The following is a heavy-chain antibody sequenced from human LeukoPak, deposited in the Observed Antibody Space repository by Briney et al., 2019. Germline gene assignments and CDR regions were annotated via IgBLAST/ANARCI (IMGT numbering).Heavy chain of an antibody. CDR2: ISGSGGST. D-gene: IGHD2-2*01. CDR1: GFTFSSYA. J-gene: IGHJ4*02. V-gene: IGHV3-23*01. CDR3: AKSLVPAASEPY. Sequence: PGGSLRLSCAASGFTFSSYAMSWVHQAPGKGLEWVSAISGSGGSTYYADSVKGRFTISRDNFKNTLYLQMNSLRAEDTAVYYCAKSLVPAASEPYWGQGTLVTVSS.